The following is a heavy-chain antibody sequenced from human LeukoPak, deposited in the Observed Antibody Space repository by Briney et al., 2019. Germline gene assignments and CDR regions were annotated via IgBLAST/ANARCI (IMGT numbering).Heavy chain of an antibody. D-gene: IGHD3-22*01. J-gene: IGHJ4*02. CDR3: AKERLSSGYFDY. CDR2: ISGGGGRT. Sequence: GGSLRLSCAASLFTLRTYVISWVRQAPGRGLEGVSAISGGGGRTYYADSVKGRFTISRDNSKNTLYLQMNSLRAEDTAVYYCAKERLSSGYFDYWGQGTLVTVSS. CDR1: LFTLRTYV. V-gene: IGHV3-23*01.